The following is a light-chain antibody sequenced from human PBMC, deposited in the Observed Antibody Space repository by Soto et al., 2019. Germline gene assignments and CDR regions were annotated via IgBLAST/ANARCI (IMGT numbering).Light chain of an antibody. CDR2: KAS. Sequence: DIQMTQSPSTLSASVGDRVTITCRASQSISSWLAWYQQKPGKAPNLLIYKASSLESGVPSRFSGSGSGTEFTLTISSLQPDDFATYYCHQYDTLRWTFGQGTKVEIK. CDR3: HQYDTLRWT. J-gene: IGKJ1*01. CDR1: QSISSW. V-gene: IGKV1-5*03.